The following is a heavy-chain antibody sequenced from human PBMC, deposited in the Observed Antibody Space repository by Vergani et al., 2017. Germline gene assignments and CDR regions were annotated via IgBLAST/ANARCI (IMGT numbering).Heavy chain of an antibody. CDR1: GFTFSNSA. CDR2: ISGPSLST. D-gene: IGHD2/OR15-2a*01. CDR3: VKKKIDLGSYCFDY. J-gene: IGHJ4*01. Sequence: EVHLLESGGGLVQSGGSLRLSCAASGFTFSNSAVSWVRQAPGRGLAWVSSISGPSLSTYYADSVKGRFSISRDNSKNTVFLQMHSLRAEDTAIYYCVKKKIDLGSYCFDYWGHGILVTVSS. V-gene: IGHV3-23*01.